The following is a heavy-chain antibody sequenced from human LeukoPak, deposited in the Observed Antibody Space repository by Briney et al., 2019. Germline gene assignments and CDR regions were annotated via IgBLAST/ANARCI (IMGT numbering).Heavy chain of an antibody. CDR3: VKDHLDGYNDFDY. V-gene: IGHV3-30*02. CDR1: GFIFNNYG. D-gene: IGHD5-24*01. J-gene: IGHJ4*02. CDR2: IRYDGSNK. Sequence: PGGSLRLSCAASGFIFNNYGMQWVRQAPGKGLEWVAFIRYDGSNKYYADSVKGRFTISRDNSKNTLYLQMNSLRAEDTAVYYCVKDHLDGYNDFDYWGQGTLVTVSS.